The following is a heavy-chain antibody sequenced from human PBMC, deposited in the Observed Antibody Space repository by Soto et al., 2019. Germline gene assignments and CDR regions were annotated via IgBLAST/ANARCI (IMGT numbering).Heavy chain of an antibody. CDR2: ISASGGST. J-gene: IGHJ3*02. CDR1: GFTFSTYA. V-gene: IGHV3-23*01. Sequence: TGGSLRLSCAASGFTFSTYAMTWVRQAPGKGLEWVSAISASGGSTYYADSVKGRFTISRDNSKNTLYLQMNSLRAEDTAVYYCAREDGYRGGDAFDIRGQGTMVTVSS. D-gene: IGHD5-12*01. CDR3: AREDGYRGGDAFDI.